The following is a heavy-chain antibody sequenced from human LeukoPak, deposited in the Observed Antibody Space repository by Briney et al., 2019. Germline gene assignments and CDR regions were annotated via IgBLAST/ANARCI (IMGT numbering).Heavy chain of an antibody. J-gene: IGHJ4*02. Sequence: GASVKVSCKASEYTFTSYYMHWVRQAPGQGLEWMGIINPSGGSTSYAQKFQGRVTMTRDMSTSTVYMELSSLRSEDTAVYYCAREGGGSNYFDYWGQGTLVTVSS. D-gene: IGHD6-25*01. CDR2: INPSGGST. V-gene: IGHV1-46*01. CDR3: AREGGGSNYFDY. CDR1: EYTFTSYY.